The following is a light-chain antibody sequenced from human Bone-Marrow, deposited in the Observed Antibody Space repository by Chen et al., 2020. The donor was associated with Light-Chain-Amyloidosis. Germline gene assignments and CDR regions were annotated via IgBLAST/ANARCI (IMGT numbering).Light chain of an antibody. CDR1: NIGSTS. V-gene: IGLV3-21*02. Sequence: SYVLTQPSSVSVAPGQTATIACGGNNIGSTSVHWYQQTPGQAPLLVVYDDSDRPSGIPERLSGSNSGNTATLTISRVEAGDEADYYCQVWDRSCDRPVFGRGTKLTVL. J-gene: IGLJ3*02. CDR3: QVWDRSCDRPV. CDR2: DDS.